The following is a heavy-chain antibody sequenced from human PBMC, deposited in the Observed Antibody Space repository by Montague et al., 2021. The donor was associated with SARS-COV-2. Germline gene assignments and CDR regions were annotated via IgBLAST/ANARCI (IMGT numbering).Heavy chain of an antibody. Sequence: CAISGDSVSSNIATWNWIRQSPSRGLEWLGRTYYRSKWYNDYAVSVKSRVIINPDTSNNRISLQLNSVTPEDTAVYYCARAYRGGDCYFYWYFDLWGQGTLVSVSS. V-gene: IGHV6-1*01. J-gene: IGHJ2*01. CDR1: GDSVSSNIAT. CDR2: TYYRSKWYN. D-gene: IGHD2-21*02. CDR3: ARAYRGGDCYFYWYFDL.